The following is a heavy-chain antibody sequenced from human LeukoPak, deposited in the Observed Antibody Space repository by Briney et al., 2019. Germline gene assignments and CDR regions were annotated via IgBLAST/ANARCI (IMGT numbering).Heavy chain of an antibody. Sequence: GASVKVSCKASGYTFTSYGISWVRQAPGQGLEWMGWISAYNGNTNYVQKLQGRVTMTTDTSTSTAYMELRSLRSDDTAVYYCARAPTPQYYDFWSGYYLNWFDPWGQGTLVTVSS. CDR3: ARAPTPQYYDFWSGYYLNWFDP. CDR2: ISAYNGNT. V-gene: IGHV1-18*01. J-gene: IGHJ5*02. CDR1: GYTFTSYG. D-gene: IGHD3-3*01.